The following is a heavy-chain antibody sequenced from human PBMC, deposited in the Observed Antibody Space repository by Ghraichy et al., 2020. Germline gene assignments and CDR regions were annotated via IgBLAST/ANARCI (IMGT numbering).Heavy chain of an antibody. CDR3: ARGLLLSSYYYYAMDV. V-gene: IGHV3-48*02. Sequence: LSLTCAASGFTFSSYSMNWVRQAPGKGLEWVSYISSSSSTIYYADSVKGRFTISRDHAKNSLYLQMNSLRDEDTAVYYCARGLLLSSYYYYAMDVWGQGTTVTVSS. CDR1: GFTFSSYS. J-gene: IGHJ6*02. CDR2: ISSSSSTI. D-gene: IGHD1-26*01.